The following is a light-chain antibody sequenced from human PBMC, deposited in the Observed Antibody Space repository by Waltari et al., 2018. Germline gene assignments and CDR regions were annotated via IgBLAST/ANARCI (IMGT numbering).Light chain of an antibody. V-gene: IGKV1-39*01. CDR3: QQSYRTPYT. CDR1: QNVNNY. CDR2: AAT. Sequence: DNQMTQTPSSLSASIGDSVPITCRASQNVNNYLNWYQQKPGRAPDLLIYAATSLHNGVPPRFSGSGFGTEFTLTISNLQPEDFATYYCQQSYRTPYTFGPGTKVEI. J-gene: IGKJ2*01.